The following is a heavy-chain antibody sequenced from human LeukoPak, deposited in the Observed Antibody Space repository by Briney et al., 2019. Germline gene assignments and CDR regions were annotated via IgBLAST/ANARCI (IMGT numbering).Heavy chain of an antibody. J-gene: IGHJ4*02. V-gene: IGHV1-46*01. CDR1: GYTFTSYY. CDR2: INPSGGST. CDR3: AREGRRGGDSPIFDY. Sequence: ASVKVSCKASGYTFTSYYMHWVRQAPGQGLEWMRIINPSGGSTSYAQKFQGRVTMTRDMSTSTVYMELSSLRSEDTAVYYCAREGRRGGDSPIFDYWGQGTLVTVSS. D-gene: IGHD2-21*02.